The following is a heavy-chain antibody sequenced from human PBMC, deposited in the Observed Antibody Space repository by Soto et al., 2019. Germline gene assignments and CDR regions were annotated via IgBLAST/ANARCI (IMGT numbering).Heavy chain of an antibody. J-gene: IGHJ4*02. CDR3: AREGRVGGIDY. CDR2: ISSIGVAT. CDR1: GFTFSIHE. V-gene: IGHV3-48*03. Sequence: PGGSLRLSCAASGFTFSIHEMNWVRQAPGKGLEWVSYISSIGVATYYADSVKGRFTISRDNAKNSLYLQMNSLRAEDTAVYYCAREGRVGGIDYRGQGTPVTVSS. D-gene: IGHD6-19*01.